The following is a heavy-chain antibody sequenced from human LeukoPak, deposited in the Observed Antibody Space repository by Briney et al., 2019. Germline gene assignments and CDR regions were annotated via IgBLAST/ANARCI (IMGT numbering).Heavy chain of an antibody. V-gene: IGHV5-51*01. Sequence: GESLQISCKGSGYSFTSYWIGWVRQMPGKGLEWMGIIYPGDSDTRYSPSFQGQVTISADKSISTAYLQWSSLKASDTAMYYCARQADYGDYDGDEGAFDIWGQGTMVTVSS. D-gene: IGHD4-17*01. CDR1: GYSFTSYW. CDR3: ARQADYGDYDGDEGAFDI. J-gene: IGHJ3*02. CDR2: IYPGDSDT.